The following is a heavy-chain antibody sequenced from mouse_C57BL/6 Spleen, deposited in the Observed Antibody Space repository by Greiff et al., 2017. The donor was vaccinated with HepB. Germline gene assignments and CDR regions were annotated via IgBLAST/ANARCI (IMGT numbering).Heavy chain of an antibody. J-gene: IGHJ2*01. Sequence: KQSCKASGYTFTSYWMHWVKQRPGRGLEWIGRIDPNSGGTKYNEKFKSKATLTVDKPSSTAYMQLSSLTSEDSAVYYCAREDYDAYYFDYWGQGTTLTVSS. CDR3: AREDYDAYYFDY. D-gene: IGHD2-4*01. V-gene: IGHV1-72*01. CDR2: IDPNSGGT. CDR1: GYTFTSYW.